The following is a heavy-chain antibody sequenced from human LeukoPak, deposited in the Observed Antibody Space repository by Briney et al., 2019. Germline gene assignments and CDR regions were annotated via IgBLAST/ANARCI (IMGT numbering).Heavy chain of an antibody. J-gene: IGHJ5*02. CDR2: INAGNGNT. CDR1: GCTFTSYA. Sequence: ASVKVSCKASGCTFTSYAMHWVRQAPGQRLEWMGWINAGNGNTKYSQEFQGRVTITRDTSASTAYMELSSLRSEDMAVYYCARGGDSSSWYSLYNWFDPWGQGTLVTVSS. V-gene: IGHV1-3*03. D-gene: IGHD6-13*01. CDR3: ARGGDSSSWYSLYNWFDP.